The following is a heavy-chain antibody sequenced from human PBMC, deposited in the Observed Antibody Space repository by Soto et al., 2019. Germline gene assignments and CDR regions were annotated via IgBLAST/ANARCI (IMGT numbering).Heavy chain of an antibody. V-gene: IGHV1-2*02. CDR3: ARLGAEFVPPTDIVVF. J-gene: IGHJ4*03. Sequence: ASVKVSCKASGYTFNGYYMHWVRQAPGQGLEWMGWINPLSGVTNYAQKFQSRVTMTRDTSISTAYMELNRLRSDDAAEYCCARLGAEFVPPTDIVVFWGHGTPVTVSS. CDR1: GYTFNGYY. CDR2: INPLSGVT. D-gene: IGHD2-15*01.